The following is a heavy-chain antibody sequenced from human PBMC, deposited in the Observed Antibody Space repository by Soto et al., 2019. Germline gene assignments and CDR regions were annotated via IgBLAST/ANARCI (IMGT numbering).Heavy chain of an antibody. CDR3: ARVQADSGGYPLDWLAS. Sequence: PSETLSLTCTVSGGSISSSSYYWGWIRQPPGKGLEWIGSIYYSGSTYYNPSLKSRVTISVDTSKNQFSLRLSSVTAADTAVYYCARVQADSGGYPLDWLASWGQGTVVTVSS. V-gene: IGHV4-39*01. J-gene: IGHJ5*01. CDR2: IYYSGST. CDR1: GGSISSSSYY. D-gene: IGHD3-22*01.